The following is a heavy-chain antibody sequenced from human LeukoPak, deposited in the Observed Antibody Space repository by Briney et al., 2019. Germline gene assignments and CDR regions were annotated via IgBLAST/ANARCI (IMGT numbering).Heavy chain of an antibody. V-gene: IGHV3-21*06. CDR2: ITSSSDYI. Sequence: PGGSLRLSCAASGLSFSSYSMSWVRQAPGKGLEWVSLITSSSDYIFYADSVKGRFTISRDNARNSLYLEMNSLRAEDTAVYYCVGSPPFSAFDIWGQGTIVTVSS. J-gene: IGHJ3*02. CDR1: GLSFSSYS. CDR3: VGSPPFSAFDI.